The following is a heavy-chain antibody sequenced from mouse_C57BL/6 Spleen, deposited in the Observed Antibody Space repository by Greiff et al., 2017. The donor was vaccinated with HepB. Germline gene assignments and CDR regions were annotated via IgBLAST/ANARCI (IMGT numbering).Heavy chain of an antibody. CDR1: GYTFTSYG. CDR2: IYPRSGNT. V-gene: IGHV1-81*01. Sequence: VQRVESGAELARPGASVKLSCKASGYTFTSYGISWVKQRTGQGLEWIGEIYPRSGNTYYNEKFKGKATLTADKSSSTAYMELRSLTSEDSAVYFCAIGGTTASRPFDYWGQGTTLTVSS. D-gene: IGHD1-2*01. CDR3: AIGGTTASRPFDY. J-gene: IGHJ2*01.